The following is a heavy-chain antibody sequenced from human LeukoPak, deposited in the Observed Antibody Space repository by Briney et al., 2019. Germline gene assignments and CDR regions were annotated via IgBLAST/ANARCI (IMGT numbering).Heavy chain of an antibody. CDR1: GDSISSGSYY. Sequence: KPSQTLSLTCTVSGDSISSGSYYWSWIRQPAGKGLEWIGHIYRSGSTNYNASLKSRVTISVDTSKNQFSLKLSSVTAADTAVYYCARGYYDSSGYYEAFQHWGQGTLVTVS. CDR3: ARGYYDSSGYYEAFQH. J-gene: IGHJ1*01. D-gene: IGHD3-22*01. CDR2: IYRSGST. V-gene: IGHV4-61*09.